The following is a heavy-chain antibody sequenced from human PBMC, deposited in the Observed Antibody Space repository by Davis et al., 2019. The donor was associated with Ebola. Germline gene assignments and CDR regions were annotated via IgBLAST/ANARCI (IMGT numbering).Heavy chain of an antibody. CDR3: AREQYYDSSGYYYRGASFDY. CDR2: IYYSGST. J-gene: IGHJ4*02. D-gene: IGHD3-22*01. Sequence: GSLRLSCTVSGGSISSYYWSWIRQPPGKGLEWIGYIYYSGSTNYNPSLKSRVTISVDTSKNQFSLKLSSVTAADTAVYYCAREQYYDSSGYYYRGASFDYWGQGTLVTVSS. CDR1: GGSISSYY. V-gene: IGHV4-59*12.